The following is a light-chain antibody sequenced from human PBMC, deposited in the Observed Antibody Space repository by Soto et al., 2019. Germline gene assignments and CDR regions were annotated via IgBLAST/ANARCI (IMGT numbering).Light chain of an antibody. V-gene: IGKV2-28*01. CDR1: QSLRDGYGKDY. J-gene: IGKJ1*01. CDR2: LAS. Sequence: DIVMTQSPLSLPVTPGEPASISCRSSQSLRDGYGKDYLDWYLQRPGQSPQLLIYLASNRACGVPDRCSCSGSGKDFTLKISRVEAEDLGLYYCMQARQTPRTFGQGTKVEIK. CDR3: MQARQTPRT.